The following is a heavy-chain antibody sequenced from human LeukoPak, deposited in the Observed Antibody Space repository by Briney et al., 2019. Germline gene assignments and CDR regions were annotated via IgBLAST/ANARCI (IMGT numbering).Heavy chain of an antibody. D-gene: IGHD1-14*01. CDR3: ARDGRAWYY. J-gene: IGHJ4*02. Sequence: GGSPRLSCAASGFTFSSYWMSWVRQAPGKGLEGVADIKQDGSEKYYVDSVKGRFTVSRDNAKNSLYLQMNSLRAEDTAVYYCARDGRAWYYWGQGTLVTVSS. CDR2: IKQDGSEK. V-gene: IGHV3-7*01. CDR1: GFTFSSYW.